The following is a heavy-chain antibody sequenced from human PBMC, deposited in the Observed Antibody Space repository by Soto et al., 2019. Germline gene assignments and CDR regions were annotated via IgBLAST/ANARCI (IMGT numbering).Heavy chain of an antibody. CDR2: IHHSGST. J-gene: IGHJ4*02. D-gene: IGHD1-26*01. CDR3: ARDTGTYPYYFDY. Sequence: PSETLSLTXTVSGGSISSGENFWNWIRQSPGKGLEWIGYIHHSGSTYYNPSLKSRLTISVDTSKNQISLKLNSVTAADTAVYYCARDTGTYPYYFDYWGQGTLVTVSS. CDR1: GGSISSGENF. V-gene: IGHV4-30-4*01.